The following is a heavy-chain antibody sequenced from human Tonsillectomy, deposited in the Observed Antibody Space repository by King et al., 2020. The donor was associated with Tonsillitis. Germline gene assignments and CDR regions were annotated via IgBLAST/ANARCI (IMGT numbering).Heavy chain of an antibody. V-gene: IGHV3-7*03. J-gene: IGHJ3*02. CDR3: ARGVYNSGGAFDI. Sequence: VQLVESGGGLVQPGGSLRLSCAGSGFTFSTYWMSWVRQAPGKGLEWVANIKQDGSEKYYVDSVEGRFTISRDNAKNSLCLQMNSLRAEDTAVYYCARGVYNSGGAFDIWGQGTMVTVSS. CDR2: IKQDGSEK. D-gene: IGHD1-20*01. CDR1: GFTFSTYW.